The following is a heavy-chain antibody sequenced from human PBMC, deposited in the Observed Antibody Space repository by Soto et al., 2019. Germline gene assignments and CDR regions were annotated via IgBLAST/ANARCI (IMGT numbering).Heavy chain of an antibody. CDR3: ARDGRDELYYFDY. CDR2: ISYDGSNK. Sequence: PGGSLRLSCAASGFTFSSYAMHWVRQAPGKGLEWVAVISYDGSNKYYADSVKGRFTISRDNSKNTLYLQMNSLRAEDTAVYYCARDGRDELYYFDYWGQGTLVTVSS. V-gene: IGHV3-30-3*01. D-gene: IGHD3-10*01. CDR1: GFTFSSYA. J-gene: IGHJ4*02.